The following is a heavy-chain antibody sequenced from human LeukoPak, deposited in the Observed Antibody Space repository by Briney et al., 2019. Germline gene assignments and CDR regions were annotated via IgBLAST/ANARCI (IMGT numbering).Heavy chain of an antibody. CDR3: ARAWIGKQLGSFHYYYGMDV. J-gene: IGHJ6*02. CDR1: GFTFSSYS. Sequence: GSLRLSCAASGFTFSSYSMNWVRQAPGKGLEWVSSISSSSSYIYYADSVKGRFTISRDNAKNSLYLQMNSLRAEDTAVYYCARAWIGKQLGSFHYYYGMDVWGQGTTVTVSS. V-gene: IGHV3-21*01. CDR2: ISSSSSYI. D-gene: IGHD6-6*01.